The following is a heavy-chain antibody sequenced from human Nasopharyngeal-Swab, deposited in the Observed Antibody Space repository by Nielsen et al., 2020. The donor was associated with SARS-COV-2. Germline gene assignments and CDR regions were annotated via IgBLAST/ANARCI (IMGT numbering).Heavy chain of an antibody. V-gene: IGHV1-46*01. D-gene: IGHD2-15*01. CDR3: ARGGDPREVVAATDCFDP. J-gene: IGHJ5*02. Sequence: WVRQAPGQGLEWMGIINPGGGSARYSQNFQGRVTMTRDTSTNTVYMELYSLTSEDTAVYYCARGGDPREVVAATDCFDPWGQGTLVTVFS. CDR2: INPGGGSA.